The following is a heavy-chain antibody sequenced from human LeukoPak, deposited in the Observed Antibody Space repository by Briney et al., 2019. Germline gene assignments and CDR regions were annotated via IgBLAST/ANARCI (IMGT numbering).Heavy chain of an antibody. Sequence: ASVKVSCKASGYTFTSYGISWVRQAPGQGLEWMGWISAYNGNTNYAQKLQGRVTMTTDTSTSTAYMELRSLGSDDTAVYYCARDHPYYYGSGSPYNWFDPWGQGTLVTVSS. D-gene: IGHD3-10*01. J-gene: IGHJ5*02. CDR3: ARDHPYYYGSGSPYNWFDP. CDR2: ISAYNGNT. CDR1: GYTFTSYG. V-gene: IGHV1-18*01.